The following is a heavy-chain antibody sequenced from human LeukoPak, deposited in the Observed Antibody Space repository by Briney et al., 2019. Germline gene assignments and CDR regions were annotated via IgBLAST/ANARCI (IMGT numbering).Heavy chain of an antibody. D-gene: IGHD5-18*01. CDR1: GYTFTGYY. CDR3: ARDQVTHKDTAMPSDY. J-gene: IGHJ4*02. V-gene: IGHV1-2*02. CDR2: INPNSGGT. Sequence: ASVKVSCKASGYTFTGYYMHWVRQAPGQGLEWMGWINPNSGGTNYAQKFQGRVTMTRDTPISTAYMELSRLRSDDTAVYYCARDQVTHKDTAMPSDYWGQGTLVTVSS.